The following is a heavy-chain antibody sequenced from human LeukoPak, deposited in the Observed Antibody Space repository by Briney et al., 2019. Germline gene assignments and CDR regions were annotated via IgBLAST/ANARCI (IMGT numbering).Heavy chain of an antibody. D-gene: IGHD3-22*01. J-gene: IGHJ2*01. CDR1: GVTISTSY. V-gene: IGHV4-59*12. Sequence: PSKTLSLTCTGSGVTISTSYWSWIRQPPGKGLEWIGYIFYSGSTDSNTSLKSRVTISVDMSTTQVSLKLRSVTAADTAVYYCARDPARNLGSGHLDWYFDLWGRGTLVTVSP. CDR3: ARDPARNLGSGHLDWYFDL. CDR2: IFYSGST.